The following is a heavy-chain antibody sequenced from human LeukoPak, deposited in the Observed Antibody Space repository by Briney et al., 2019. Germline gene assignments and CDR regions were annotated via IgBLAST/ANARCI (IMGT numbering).Heavy chain of an antibody. D-gene: IGHD6-19*01. CDR2: IKTKTDGGTP. Sequence: GGSLRLSCVASGFTLSSAWMSWVRQAPGKGLEWVGRIKTKTDGGTPDYAAPVKGRFTISRDDSRNTLYLQMNSLKTEDIAVYYCTTYRVGEQWMIPNYWGQGTLVTVSS. CDR1: GFTLSSAW. J-gene: IGHJ4*02. V-gene: IGHV3-15*01. CDR3: TTYRVGEQWMIPNY.